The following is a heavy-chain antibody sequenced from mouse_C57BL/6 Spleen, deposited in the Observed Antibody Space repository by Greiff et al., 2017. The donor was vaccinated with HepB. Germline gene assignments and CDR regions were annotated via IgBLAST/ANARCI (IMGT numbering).Heavy chain of an antibody. CDR3: ARDDYYGSSYDAMDY. CDR1: GYSITSGYY. V-gene: IGHV3-6*01. J-gene: IGHJ4*01. D-gene: IGHD1-1*01. Sequence: EVKLMESGPGLVKPSQSLSLTCSVTGYSITSGYYWNWIRQFPGNKLEWMGYISYDGSNNYNPSLKNRISITRDTSKNQFFLKLNSVTTEDTATYYCARDDYYGSSYDAMDYWGQGTSVTVSS. CDR2: ISYDGSN.